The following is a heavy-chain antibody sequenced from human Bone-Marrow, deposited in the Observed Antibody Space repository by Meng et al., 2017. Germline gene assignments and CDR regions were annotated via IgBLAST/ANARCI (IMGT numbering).Heavy chain of an antibody. CDR2: IYYSGST. J-gene: IGHJ3*02. D-gene: IGHD3-10*01. CDR3: ARVPYNGAGFGELFFFSAFDI. V-gene: IGHV4-39*07. Sequence: SETLSLTCTVSGGSISSSSYYWGWIRQPPGKGLEWIGSIYYSGSTYYNPSLKSRVTISVDTSKNQFSLKLSSVTAADTAVYYCARVPYNGAGFGELFFFSAFDIWGQGTMVTVSS. CDR1: GGSISSSSYY.